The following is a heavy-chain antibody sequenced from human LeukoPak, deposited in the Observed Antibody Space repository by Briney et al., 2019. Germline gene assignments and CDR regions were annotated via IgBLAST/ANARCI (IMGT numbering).Heavy chain of an antibody. CDR2: ISSSGSTI. Sequence: PGGSLRLSCAASGFTFSDYYMSWIRQAPGKGLEWVSYISSSGSTIYYADSVKGRFTISSDNAKNSLYLQMNSLRAEDTAVYYCARDLEQWLAYDAFDIWGQGTMVTVSS. J-gene: IGHJ3*02. CDR1: GFTFSDYY. CDR3: ARDLEQWLAYDAFDI. V-gene: IGHV3-11*01. D-gene: IGHD6-19*01.